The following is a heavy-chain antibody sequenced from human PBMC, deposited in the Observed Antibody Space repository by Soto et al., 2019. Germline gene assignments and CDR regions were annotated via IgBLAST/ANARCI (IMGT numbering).Heavy chain of an antibody. Sequence: HPGGSVRLSCAASGVSFSSYAMSWVRQAPGKGLEWVSAISGSGGSTYYADSVKGRFTISRDNSKNTLYLQMNSLRAEDTAVYYCAKDKYYGSGSYYWFDPWGQGTLVTVSS. J-gene: IGHJ5*02. CDR2: ISGSGGST. CDR3: AKDKYYGSGSYYWFDP. V-gene: IGHV3-23*01. CDR1: GVSFSSYA. D-gene: IGHD3-10*01.